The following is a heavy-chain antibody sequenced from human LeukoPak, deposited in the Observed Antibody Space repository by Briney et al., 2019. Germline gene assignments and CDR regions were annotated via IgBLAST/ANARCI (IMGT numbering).Heavy chain of an antibody. CDR3: ARVVVPAAMDY. CDR1: GFTFSSYW. J-gene: IGHJ4*02. D-gene: IGHD2-2*01. Sequence: GGSLRLSCAASGFTFSSYWMHWVRHAPGKGLVWVSRISTAGSSTTYADSVKGRFTISRDNAKNTLYLQMNSLRAEDTAVYYCARVVVPAAMDYWGQGTLVTVSS. CDR2: ISTAGSST. V-gene: IGHV3-74*01.